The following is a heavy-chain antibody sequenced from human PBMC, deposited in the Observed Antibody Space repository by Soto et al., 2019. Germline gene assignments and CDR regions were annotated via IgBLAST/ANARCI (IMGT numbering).Heavy chain of an antibody. CDR3: ARDWGGLGY. D-gene: IGHD3-10*01. V-gene: IGHV3-7*03. CDR1: GITFSNYW. J-gene: IGHJ4*02. Sequence: GGSLRLSCAASGITFSNYWMPWFRQAPGKGLEWVSNMINDGSEKSYVDCVKGRFTISRDNAKNSLYLEMNSLRVEDTAVYYCARDWGGLGYWGQGTLVTVSS. CDR2: MINDGSEK.